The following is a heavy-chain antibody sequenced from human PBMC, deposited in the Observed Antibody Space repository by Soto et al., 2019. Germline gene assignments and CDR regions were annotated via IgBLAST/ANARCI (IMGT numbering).Heavy chain of an antibody. CDR3: AKDIEGCSGGSCYFDAFDI. CDR2: ISWNSGSI. D-gene: IGHD2-15*01. V-gene: IGHV3-9*01. CDR1: GFTFDDYV. J-gene: IGHJ3*02. Sequence: GGSLRLSCAASGFTFDDYVMHWVRQAPGKGLEWVSGISWNSGSIGYADSVKGRFTISRDNAKNSLYLQMNSLRAEDTALYYCAKDIEGCSGGSCYFDAFDIWGQGTMVTVSS.